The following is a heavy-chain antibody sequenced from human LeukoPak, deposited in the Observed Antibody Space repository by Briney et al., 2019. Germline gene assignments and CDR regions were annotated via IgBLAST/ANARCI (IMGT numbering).Heavy chain of an antibody. CDR3: ARAGVLLRFGESHDAFDI. Sequence: ASVKVSCKASGYTFTSYYMHWVRQAPGQGLEWMGIINPSGGSTSYAQKFQGRVTMTRDTSTSTVYMELSSLRSEDTAVYYCARAGVLLRFGESHDAFDIWGQGTMVTVSS. CDR2: INPSGGST. CDR1: GYTFTSYY. J-gene: IGHJ3*02. D-gene: IGHD3-10*01. V-gene: IGHV1-46*01.